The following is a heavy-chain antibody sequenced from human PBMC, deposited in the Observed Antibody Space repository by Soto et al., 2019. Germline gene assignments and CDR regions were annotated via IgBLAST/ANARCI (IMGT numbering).Heavy chain of an antibody. CDR1: GGTFSSYA. V-gene: IGHV1-69*13. Sequence: ASVKVSCKASGGTFSSYAISWVRQAPGQGLEWMRGIIPIFGTANYAQKIQGRVTITADEYTSTAYKELSSLRSEDTAVYYCASAANYDILVYYYYYGMDVWGQGTTVTVSS. CDR2: IIPIFGTA. D-gene: IGHD3-9*01. CDR3: ASAANYDILVYYYYYGMDV. J-gene: IGHJ6*02.